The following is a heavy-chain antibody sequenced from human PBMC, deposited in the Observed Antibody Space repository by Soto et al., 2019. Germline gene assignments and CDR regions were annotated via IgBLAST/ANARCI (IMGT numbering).Heavy chain of an antibody. CDR1: GFSLSTSGVG. V-gene: IGHV2-5*01. D-gene: IGHD2-2*01. J-gene: IGHJ5*02. CDR2: IYWNDDK. Sequence: GPTLVNPTQTLTLTCTFSGFSLSTSGVGVGWIRQPPGKALEWVALIYWNDDKHYSPSLKSRLTITKHTSKNHVVLTLTNIDTVDTAIYYCAHRLFCSGTGCQTGMYTWGRGTLAPVSS. CDR3: AHRLFCSGTGCQTGMYT.